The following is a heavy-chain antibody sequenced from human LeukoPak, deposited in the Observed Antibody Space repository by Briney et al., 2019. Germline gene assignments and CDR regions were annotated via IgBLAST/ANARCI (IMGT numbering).Heavy chain of an antibody. D-gene: IGHD2-2*01. CDR2: ISAYNGNT. Sequence: ASVKVSCKASGYTFTSYGISWVRQAPGQGLEWMGWISAYNGNTNYAQKLQGRVTMTADTSTSTAYMELRSLRSDDTAVYYCARDSRYCSSTSCRAIGYWGQGTLVPVS. CDR3: ARDSRYCSSTSCRAIGY. CDR1: GYTFTSYG. J-gene: IGHJ4*02. V-gene: IGHV1-18*01.